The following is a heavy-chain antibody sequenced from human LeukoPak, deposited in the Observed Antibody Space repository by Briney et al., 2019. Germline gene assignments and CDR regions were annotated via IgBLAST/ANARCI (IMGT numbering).Heavy chain of an antibody. Sequence: GGSLRLSCAASGFTFSTYAMGWVRQAPGKGLEWVSAIIGSGGSTFYADSVKGRFTISRDNSKNTLYLQMSSLTPEDTAVYYCAKGPVVPSATFFFEHWGEGTLVVVSS. CDR1: GFTFSTYA. D-gene: IGHD2-2*01. J-gene: IGHJ4*02. CDR2: IIGSGGST. CDR3: AKGPVVPSATFFFEH. V-gene: IGHV3-23*01.